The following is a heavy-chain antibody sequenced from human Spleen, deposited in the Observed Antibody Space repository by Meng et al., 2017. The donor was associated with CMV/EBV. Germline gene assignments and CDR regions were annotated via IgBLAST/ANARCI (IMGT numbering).Heavy chain of an antibody. Sequence: GESLKISCSASGFRFSRYEMIWVRQAPGKALEWLSYINSGGDDRKYADFLKGRFTISRDNTDNTLFLQMRSLGADDTAVYYCAKFGSIFGVFQMDVFDLWGRGTMVTVSS. CDR3: AKFGSIFGVFQMDVFDL. V-gene: IGHV3-48*03. D-gene: IGHD3-3*01. J-gene: IGHJ3*01. CDR1: GFRFSRYE. CDR2: INSGGDDR.